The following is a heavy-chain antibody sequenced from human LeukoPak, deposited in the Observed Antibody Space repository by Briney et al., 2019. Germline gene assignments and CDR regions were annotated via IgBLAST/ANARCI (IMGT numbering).Heavy chain of an antibody. J-gene: IGHJ5*02. CDR3: ARDSRLQLNWFDP. V-gene: IGHV4-59*01. Sequence: SETLSLTCTVSGGSISSYYWSWTRQPPGKGLEWIGYIYYSGSTNYNPSLKSRVTISVDTSKDQFSLKLSSVTAADTAVYYCARDSRLQLNWFDPWGQGTLVTVSS. D-gene: IGHD5-24*01. CDR1: GGSISSYY. CDR2: IYYSGST.